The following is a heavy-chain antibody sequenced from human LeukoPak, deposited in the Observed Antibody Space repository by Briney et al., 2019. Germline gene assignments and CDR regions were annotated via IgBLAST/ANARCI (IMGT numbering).Heavy chain of an antibody. CDR1: GGSISSSSYY. V-gene: IGHV4-39*07. J-gene: IGHJ4*02. Sequence: SETLSLTCTVSGGSISSSSYYWGWIRQPPGKGLEWIGSIYYSGSTYYNPSLKSRVTISVDTSKNQFSLKLGSVTAADTAVYYCASYTAMVFDYWGQGTLVTVSS. CDR2: IYYSGST. D-gene: IGHD5-18*01. CDR3: ASYTAMVFDY.